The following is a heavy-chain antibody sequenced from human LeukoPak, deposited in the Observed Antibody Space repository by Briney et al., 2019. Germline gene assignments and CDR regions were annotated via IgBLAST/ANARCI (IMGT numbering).Heavy chain of an antibody. CDR2: ITSSSSSI. Sequence: GGSLRLSCVASGFTFSIYTMSWVRQAPGKGLEWVSSITSSSSSIYPADSVKGRLTISRDNAKNSLYLEMNSLRDEDTAVYYCARDLAWGAYWGQGTLVTVSS. CDR1: GFTFSIYT. CDR3: ARDLAWGAY. D-gene: IGHD4/OR15-4a*01. J-gene: IGHJ4*02. V-gene: IGHV3-21*01.